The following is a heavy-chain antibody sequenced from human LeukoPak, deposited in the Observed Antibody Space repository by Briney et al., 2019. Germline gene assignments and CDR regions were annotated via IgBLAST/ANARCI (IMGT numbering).Heavy chain of an antibody. J-gene: IGHJ4*02. Sequence: GGSLRLSCAASGFTFTSYWMYWVRQAPGKGLEWVADIKEDGSEKYYVDSVKGRFTISRDNAKNSLYLQMNSLRAEDTAVYYCARSPYYCFDYWGQGTLVTVSS. CDR1: GFTFTSYW. V-gene: IGHV3-7*01. CDR3: ARSPYYCFDY. D-gene: IGHD2-21*01. CDR2: IKEDGSEK.